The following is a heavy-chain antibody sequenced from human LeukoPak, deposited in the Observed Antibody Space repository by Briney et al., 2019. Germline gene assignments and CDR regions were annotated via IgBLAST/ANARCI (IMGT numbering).Heavy chain of an antibody. Sequence: GRSLRLSCAASGFTFSSYGMHWVRQAPGKGLEWVAAIRYDGSKKNYADSVKGRFTISRDNSKNTLYLQMNSLRAEDTAVYYCARDRAAAMEYYYMDVWGKGTTVTVSS. J-gene: IGHJ6*03. CDR1: GFTFSSYG. D-gene: IGHD2-2*01. CDR2: IRYDGSKK. V-gene: IGHV3-33*01. CDR3: ARDRAAAMEYYYMDV.